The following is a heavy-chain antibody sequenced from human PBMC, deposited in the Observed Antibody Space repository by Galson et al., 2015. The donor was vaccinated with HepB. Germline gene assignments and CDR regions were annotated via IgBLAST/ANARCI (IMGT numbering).Heavy chain of an antibody. CDR2: IYPGDSDT. V-gene: IGHV5-51*01. Sequence: QSGAEVKKPGESLKISCKGSGYSFTTYWIGWVRQMPGKGLGWMGIIYPGDSDTRYSPSFQGQVTISADKSISTAYLQWSSLKASDTAMYYCARQRRIVGTTTGAFDIWGQGTMVTVSS. CDR1: GYSFTTYW. CDR3: ARQRRIVGTTTGAFDI. J-gene: IGHJ3*02. D-gene: IGHD1-26*01.